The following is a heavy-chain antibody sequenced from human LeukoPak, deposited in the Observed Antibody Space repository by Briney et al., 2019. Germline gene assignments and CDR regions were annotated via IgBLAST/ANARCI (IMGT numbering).Heavy chain of an antibody. Sequence: GESLKISCKGSGYSLTSYWIGWVRQMPGKGLEWMGIIYPGDSDTRYSPSFQGQVTISADKSISTAYLQWSSLKASDTAMHYCALLQGGSGWYTGYFDYWGQGTLVTVSS. V-gene: IGHV5-51*01. CDR2: IYPGDSDT. D-gene: IGHD6-19*01. CDR3: ALLQGGSGWYTGYFDY. J-gene: IGHJ4*02. CDR1: GYSLTSYW.